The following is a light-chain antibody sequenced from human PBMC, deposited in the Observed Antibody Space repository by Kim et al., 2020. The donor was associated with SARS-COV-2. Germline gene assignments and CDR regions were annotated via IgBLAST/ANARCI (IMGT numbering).Light chain of an antibody. J-gene: IGKJ2*01. CDR1: QSVSSSY. V-gene: IGKV3-20*01. CDR2: GAS. CDR3: QQYGSSPPYT. Sequence: EIVLTQSPGTLSLSPGERATLSCRASQSVSSSYLAWYQQKPGQAPRLFIYGASSRATGIPDRFSGSGSGTDFTLTISRLEPEDFAVYYCQQYGSSPPYTFGQETKLEI.